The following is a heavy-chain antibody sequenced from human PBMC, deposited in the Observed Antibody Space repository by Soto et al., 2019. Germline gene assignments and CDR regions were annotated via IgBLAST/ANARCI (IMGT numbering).Heavy chain of an antibody. D-gene: IGHD2-8*01. Sequence: SVKVSCKASGGTFSSYAISWVRQAPGQGLEWMGGIIPIFGTANYAQKFQGRVTITADESTSTAYMELSSLRSEDTAVYYCATDVYDMRASPGSDAFDIWGQGTMVTV. V-gene: IGHV1-69*13. CDR3: ATDVYDMRASPGSDAFDI. J-gene: IGHJ3*02. CDR1: GGTFSSYA. CDR2: IIPIFGTA.